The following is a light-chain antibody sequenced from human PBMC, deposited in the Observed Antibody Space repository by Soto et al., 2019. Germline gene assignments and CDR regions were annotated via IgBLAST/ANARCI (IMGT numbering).Light chain of an antibody. Sequence: QSVLAQPASVSGSPGQSITISCTGTSNDIGGYDYVSWYQHHPGIAPKLIIYDVSDRPSGVSNRFSGSKSGNTASLTISGLQAEDEAVYYCNSYTTTSPLYVFGSGTKVTVL. J-gene: IGLJ1*01. CDR2: DVS. V-gene: IGLV2-14*03. CDR3: NSYTTTSPLYV. CDR1: SNDIGGYDY.